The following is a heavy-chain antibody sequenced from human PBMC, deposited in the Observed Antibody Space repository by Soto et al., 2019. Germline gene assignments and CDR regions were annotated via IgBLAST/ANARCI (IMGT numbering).Heavy chain of an antibody. CDR3: ARDEGYCSSTSCYAGSQPDYGMDV. Sequence: PSETLSLTCTVSGGSISSGGYYWSWIRQHPGKGLEWIGYIYYSGSTYYNPSLKSRVTISVDTSKNQFSLKLSSVTAADTAVYYCARDEGYCSSTSCYAGSQPDYGMDVWGQGTTVTVSS. CDR1: GGSISSGGYY. V-gene: IGHV4-31*03. D-gene: IGHD2-2*01. CDR2: IYYSGST. J-gene: IGHJ6*02.